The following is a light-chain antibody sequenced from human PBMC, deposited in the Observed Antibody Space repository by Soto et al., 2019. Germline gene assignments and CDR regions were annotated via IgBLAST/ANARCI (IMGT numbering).Light chain of an antibody. J-gene: IGKJ4*01. CDR2: GAS. Sequence: DIEMTQSPSSLSASVGDRITISCRASQNINTFLNWYQQKGGKAPKLLIHGASSLQSGVPLRFSGSGSGTDFGLTISSLQPEDFATYYCQQSYDTLLSFGGGTKV. CDR3: QQSYDTLLS. CDR1: QNINTF. V-gene: IGKV1-39*01.